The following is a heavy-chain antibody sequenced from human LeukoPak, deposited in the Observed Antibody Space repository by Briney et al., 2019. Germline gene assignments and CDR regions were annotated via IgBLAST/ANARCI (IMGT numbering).Heavy chain of an antibody. CDR3: EKDVTISPAPSAP. D-gene: IGHD4-11*01. CDR2: IWYDGSNK. Sequence: GGSLRLSCAASGLTFSSYGMHWVRQAPGKGLEWVAFIWYDGSNKYYADSVKGRFTISRDNSKNTLYLQMNSLRAEDTAVYYCEKDVTISPAPSAPGGQGPRVTFSS. J-gene: IGHJ5*02. V-gene: IGHV3-30*02. CDR1: GLTFSSYG.